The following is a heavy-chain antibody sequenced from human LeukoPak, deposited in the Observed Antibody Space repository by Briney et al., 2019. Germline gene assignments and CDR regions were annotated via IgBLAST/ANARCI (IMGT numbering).Heavy chain of an antibody. V-gene: IGHV3-15*01. CDR1: GFTFSNAW. CDR3: TTVWRY. D-gene: IGHD3-16*01. J-gene: IGHJ4*02. CDR2: IKSKTAGGPT. Sequence: GGSLRLSCAASGFTFSNAWMSWVRQGPGKGLEWVGHIKSKTAGGPTDYAAPVKGRFTISRDDSKNTLYLQMNSLKTEDTAVYYCTTVWRYWGQGTLVTVSS.